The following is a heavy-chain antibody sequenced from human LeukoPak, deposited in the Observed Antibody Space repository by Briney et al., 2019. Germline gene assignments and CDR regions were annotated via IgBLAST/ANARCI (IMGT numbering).Heavy chain of an antibody. V-gene: IGHV4-30-4*01. CDR3: AREPSRIHYESSGRYDDS. J-gene: IGHJ4*02. Sequence: SQTLSLTCNVSGGSINSGDYYWSWIRQPPGKGLEWIGYIYYSGSTYSNPSLRNRVTVSVDTSRTQFSLKLTSVTASDTAVYYCAREPSRIHYESSGRYDDSWGQGTLVTVSS. CDR1: GGSINSGDYY. CDR2: IYYSGST. D-gene: IGHD3-22*01.